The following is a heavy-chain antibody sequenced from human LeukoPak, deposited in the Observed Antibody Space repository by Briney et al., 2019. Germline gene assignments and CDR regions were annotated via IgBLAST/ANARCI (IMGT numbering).Heavy chain of an antibody. D-gene: IGHD3-10*01. CDR1: GFTFSSYG. Sequence: GGSLRLSCAASGFTFSSYGMHWVHQAPGRGLEWVAVISYDGSNKYYADSVKGRFTISRDNSKNTLYLQMNSLRAEDTAVYYCAKGDRVTMVRGANYYYYYGMDVWGQGTTVTVSS. V-gene: IGHV3-30*18. J-gene: IGHJ6*02. CDR2: ISYDGSNK. CDR3: AKGDRVTMVRGANYYYYYGMDV.